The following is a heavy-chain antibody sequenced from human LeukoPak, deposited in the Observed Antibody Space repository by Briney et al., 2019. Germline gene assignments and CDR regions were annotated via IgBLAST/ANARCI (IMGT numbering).Heavy chain of an antibody. V-gene: IGHV3-23*01. Sequence: PGGSLRLSCTASGFTFSSFAIHWVRQAPGKGLEWVSAISGSGGSTYYADSVKGRFTISRDNSKNTLYLQMNSLRAEDTAVYYCAKKEMATSAFDYWGQGTLVTVSS. CDR1: GFTFSSFA. J-gene: IGHJ4*02. CDR2: ISGSGGST. D-gene: IGHD5-12*01. CDR3: AKKEMATSAFDY.